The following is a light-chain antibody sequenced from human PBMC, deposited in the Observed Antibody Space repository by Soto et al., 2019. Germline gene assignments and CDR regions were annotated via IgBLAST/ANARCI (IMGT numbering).Light chain of an antibody. CDR1: QSISSW. CDR3: QQYNSYPLT. CDR2: KAS. Sequence: DIQMTQSPSTLSASVGDRVTITCRASQSISSWLAWYQQKPGKAPKLLIYKASSLESVVPSRFSGTGSGTEFTLTISSLQPDDFATYYCQQYNSYPLTFGGGTKVGIK. J-gene: IGKJ4*01. V-gene: IGKV1-5*03.